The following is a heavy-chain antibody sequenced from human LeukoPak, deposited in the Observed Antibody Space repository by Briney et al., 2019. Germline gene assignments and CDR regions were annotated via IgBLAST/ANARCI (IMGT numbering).Heavy chain of an antibody. D-gene: IGHD2-2*02. CDR3: ASVMQYQLLHLGYFDY. CDR2: IIPIFGTA. CDR1: GGTFSSYA. V-gene: IGHV1-69*13. J-gene: IGHJ4*02. Sequence: VASVKVSCKASGGTFSSYAISWVRQAPGQGLEWMGGIIPIFGTANYAQKFQGRVTITADESTSTAYMELSSLRSEDTAVYYCASVMQYQLLHLGYFDYWGQGTLVTVSS.